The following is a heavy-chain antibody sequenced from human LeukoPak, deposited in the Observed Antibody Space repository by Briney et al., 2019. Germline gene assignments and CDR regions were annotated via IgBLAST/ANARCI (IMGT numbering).Heavy chain of an antibody. CDR1: GFTFSDSS. D-gene: IGHD3-10*01. V-gene: IGHV3-15*01. J-gene: IGHJ3*01. CDR2: IKSKIDGETT. CDR3: TTDSGSFDV. Sequence: GGSLRLSCAASGFTFSDSSMTWVRQVPGKGLEWVGRIKSKIDGETTEYAAPVEGRFTISRDDSKTTVYLQMSGLRTEDTALYYCTTDSGSFDVWGRGTMVTVSS.